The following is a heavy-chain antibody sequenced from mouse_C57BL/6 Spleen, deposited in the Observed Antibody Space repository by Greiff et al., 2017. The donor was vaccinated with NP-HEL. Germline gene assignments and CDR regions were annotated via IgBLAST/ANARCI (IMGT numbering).Heavy chain of an antibody. CDR1: GFTFSDYY. CDR2: ISNGGGST. Sequence: EVKLMESGGGLVQPGGSLKLSCAASGFTFSDYYMYWVRQTPEKRLEWVAYISNGGGSTYYPDTVKGRFTISRDNAKNTLYLQMSRLKSEDTAMYYCARWEDYENYYAMDYWGQGTSVTVSS. J-gene: IGHJ4*01. CDR3: ARWEDYENYYAMDY. D-gene: IGHD2-4*01. V-gene: IGHV5-12*01.